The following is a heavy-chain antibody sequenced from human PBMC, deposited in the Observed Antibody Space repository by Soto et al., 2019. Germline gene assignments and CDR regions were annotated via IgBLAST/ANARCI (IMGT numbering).Heavy chain of an antibody. CDR3: AREGYYYDSSGYLGAPE. CDR2: IYYSGST. V-gene: IGHV4-59*01. D-gene: IGHD3-22*01. Sequence: SETLSLTCTVSGGSISSYYWSWIRQPPGKGLEWIGYIYYSGSTNYNPSLKSRVTISVDTSKNQFSLKLSSVTAADTAVYYCAREGYYYDSSGYLGAPEWGQGTLVTVSS. J-gene: IGHJ4*02. CDR1: GGSISSYY.